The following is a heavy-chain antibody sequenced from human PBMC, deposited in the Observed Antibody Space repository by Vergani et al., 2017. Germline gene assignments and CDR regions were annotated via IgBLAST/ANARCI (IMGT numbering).Heavy chain of an antibody. D-gene: IGHD3-3*01. CDR1: GGTFSSYA. J-gene: IGHJ5*02. Sequence: QVQLVQSGAEVKKPGSSVKVSCKASGGTFSSYAISWVRQAPGQGLEWMGGIIPIFGTANYAQKFQGRVTITADESTSTAYMELSSLRSEDTAVYYCARDSVYDFWGSSERDNWFDPWGQGTLVTVSS. V-gene: IGHV1-69*01. CDR3: ARDSVYDFWGSSERDNWFDP. CDR2: IIPIFGTA.